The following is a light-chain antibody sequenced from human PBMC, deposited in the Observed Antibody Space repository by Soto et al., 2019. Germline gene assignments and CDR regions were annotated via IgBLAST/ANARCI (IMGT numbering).Light chain of an antibody. Sequence: DIVLTQSPCTLSVSPGERAALTCRASQSVSSSFLSWYQQKPGQAPMLLIYGASSTTTGVTDRFFGSGCGNDFTITIIRLVPEDFLGYYCQHYGSSTYTFGQGTKLQIK. CDR1: QSVSSSF. J-gene: IGKJ2*01. CDR2: GAS. CDR3: QHYGSSTYT. V-gene: IGKV3-20*01.